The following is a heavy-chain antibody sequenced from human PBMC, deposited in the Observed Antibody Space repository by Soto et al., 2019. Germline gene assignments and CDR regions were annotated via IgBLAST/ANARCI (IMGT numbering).Heavy chain of an antibody. CDR3: ARISPHDYGAHFDY. J-gene: IGHJ4*02. V-gene: IGHV4-31*03. Sequence: SETLSLTCTVSGGSISSGGYYWSWIRQHPGKGLEWIGYIYYSGSTYYNPSLKSRVTISVDTSKNQFSLKLSSVTAADTAVYYCARISPHDYGAHFDYWGQGTLVTVSS. D-gene: IGHD4-17*01. CDR1: GGSISSGGYY. CDR2: IYYSGST.